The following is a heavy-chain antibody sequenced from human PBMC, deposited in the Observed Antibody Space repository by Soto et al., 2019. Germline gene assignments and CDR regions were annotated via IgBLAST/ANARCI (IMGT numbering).Heavy chain of an antibody. CDR2: INSDGSST. V-gene: IGHV3-74*01. Sequence: PGGSLRLSCAASGFTFSSYWMHWVRQAPGKGLVWVSRINSDGSSTSYADSVKGRFTISRDNAKNTLYLQMNSLRAEDTAVYYCARDFPRFLEWLPPATYYYYYGMDVWGQGTTVTVSS. CDR1: GFTFSSYW. D-gene: IGHD3-3*01. J-gene: IGHJ6*02. CDR3: ARDFPRFLEWLPPATYYYYYGMDV.